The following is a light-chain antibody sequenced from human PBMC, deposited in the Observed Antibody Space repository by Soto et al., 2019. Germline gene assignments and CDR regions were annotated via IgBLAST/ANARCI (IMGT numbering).Light chain of an antibody. CDR1: ESISSTN. CDR3: QQYGSSLIT. Sequence: EIVLTQSPGTVTLSPGERATLSCRASESISSTNLGWYQQKPGQAPRLLIYAASSRATGIPVRFSGSGSGTDFTRTISRLEPEDFAVYYCQQYGSSLITFGQGTRLEIK. J-gene: IGKJ5*01. CDR2: AAS. V-gene: IGKV3-20*01.